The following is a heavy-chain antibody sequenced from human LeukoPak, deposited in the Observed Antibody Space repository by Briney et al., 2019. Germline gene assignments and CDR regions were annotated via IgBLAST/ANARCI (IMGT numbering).Heavy chain of an antibody. Sequence: GASVKVSCKASGYTFTGYYIHWVRQAPGRGLEWVGWINPNKGDTNYAQNFQGRVTVTRDTSINTAYLELKSLTSDDTAVYYCARGPVVLLDWGQGTLVTVSS. V-gene: IGHV1-2*02. CDR3: ARGPVVLLD. CDR1: GYTFTGYY. J-gene: IGHJ4*02. CDR2: INPNKGDT. D-gene: IGHD4-23*01.